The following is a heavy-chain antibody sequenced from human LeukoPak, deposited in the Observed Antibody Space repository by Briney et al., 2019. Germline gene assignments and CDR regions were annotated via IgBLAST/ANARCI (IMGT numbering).Heavy chain of an antibody. Sequence: AVKVSSKACVGTFVSYAIGWVRQARGQGLEWMGRVIPIFGTANYAQRFQGKVTITTDESTSTAYMELSSLRSEDTAVYYCAGTLAYCGGDCSDFDYWGQGTLVTVSS. J-gene: IGHJ4*02. CDR3: AGTLAYCGGDCSDFDY. D-gene: IGHD2-21*02. V-gene: IGHV1-69*05. CDR1: VGTFVSYA. CDR2: VIPIFGTA.